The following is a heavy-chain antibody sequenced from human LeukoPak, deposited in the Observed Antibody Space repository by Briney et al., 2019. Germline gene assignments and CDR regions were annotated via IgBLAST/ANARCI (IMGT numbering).Heavy chain of an antibody. CDR3: VRLSTFKVGSTAYDAFDL. CDR1: GFTFSRHG. D-gene: IGHD1-26*01. CDR2: IWYDGSKK. J-gene: IGHJ3*01. Sequence: PGGSLRLSCGASGFTFSRHGMHWVRQAPGKGLEWVAVIWYDGSKKYYADSVKGRFTISRDNSKNTLYLQMNSLSAEDTAVYYCVRLSTFKVGSTAYDAFDLWGQGTMVTVSS. V-gene: IGHV3-33*01.